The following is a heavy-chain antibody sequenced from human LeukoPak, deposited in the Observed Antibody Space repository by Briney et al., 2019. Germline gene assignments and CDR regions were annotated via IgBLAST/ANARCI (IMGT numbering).Heavy chain of an antibody. Sequence: SETLSLTCAVYGGSFSGYYWSWIRQPPGKGLEWIGEINHSGSTNYNPSLKSRVTISVDTSKNQFSLKLSSVTAADTAVYYCARIPPQNYDFWSGYYNFMVGYFDYWGQGTLVTVSS. V-gene: IGHV4-34*01. D-gene: IGHD3-3*01. J-gene: IGHJ4*02. CDR3: ARIPPQNYDFWSGYYNFMVGYFDY. CDR2: INHSGST. CDR1: GGSFSGYY.